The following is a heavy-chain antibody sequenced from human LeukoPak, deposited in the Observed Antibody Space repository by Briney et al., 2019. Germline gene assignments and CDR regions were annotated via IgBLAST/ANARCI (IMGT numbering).Heavy chain of an antibody. CDR1: GYNFTSYW. J-gene: IGHJ4*02. CDR3: ARTFRGDYDFWSGYYGTFDY. CDR2: IYPGDSDT. V-gene: IGHV5-51*01. D-gene: IGHD3-3*01. Sequence: GXSLQISCEGSGYNFTSYWIGWVRQLTGKGVEWMGIIYPGDSDTRYSPSLQGQVTISADKSISTAYLQWSSLKASDTAMYYCARTFRGDYDFWSGYYGTFDYWGQGTLVTVSS.